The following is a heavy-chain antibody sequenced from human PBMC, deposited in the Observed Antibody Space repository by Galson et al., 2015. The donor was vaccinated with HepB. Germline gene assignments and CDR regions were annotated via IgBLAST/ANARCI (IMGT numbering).Heavy chain of an antibody. CDR2: ISGSGGST. CDR3: AKDPGSSWYYFDY. Sequence: SLRLSCAASGFTFSSYAMSWVRQAPGKGLEWVSAISGSGGSTYYADSVKGRFTISRDNSKNTLYLQMNSLRAEDTAVYYCAKDPGSSWYYFDYWGQGTLVTVSS. CDR1: GFTFSSYA. D-gene: IGHD6-13*01. J-gene: IGHJ4*02. V-gene: IGHV3-23*01.